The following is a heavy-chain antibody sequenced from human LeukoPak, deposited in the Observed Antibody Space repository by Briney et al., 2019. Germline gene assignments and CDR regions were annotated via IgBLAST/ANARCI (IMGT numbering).Heavy chain of an antibody. Sequence: GESLKISCKGSGYSFTSYWIGWVRQMPGKGLEWRGIIYPGDSDTRYSPSFQGQVTISADKSISTAYLQWSSLKASDTAMYYCARHGGWFGPSPWFDPWGQGTLVTVSS. V-gene: IGHV5-51*01. J-gene: IGHJ5*02. CDR1: GYSFTSYW. D-gene: IGHD3-10*01. CDR2: IYPGDSDT. CDR3: ARHGGWFGPSPWFDP.